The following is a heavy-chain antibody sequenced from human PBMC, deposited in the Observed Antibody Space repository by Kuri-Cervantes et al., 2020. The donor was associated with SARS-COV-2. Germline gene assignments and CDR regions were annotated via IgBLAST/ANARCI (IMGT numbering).Heavy chain of an antibody. D-gene: IGHD2-2*02. CDR2: IYYSGST. CDR1: GYSISSSYY. V-gene: IGHV4-38-2*01. CDR3: TRCDTAVFRSHAFDI. Sequence: SETLSLTCAVSGYSISSSYYWGWIRQPPGKGLEWIGSIYYSGSTYYNPSLKSRVTISVDTSRNQFSLKLSSVTAADTAVYYCTRCDTAVFRSHAFDIWGQGTLVTVSS. J-gene: IGHJ3*02.